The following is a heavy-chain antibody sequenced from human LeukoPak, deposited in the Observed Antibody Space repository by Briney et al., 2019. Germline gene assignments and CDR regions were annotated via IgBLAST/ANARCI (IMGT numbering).Heavy chain of an antibody. D-gene: IGHD5-18*01. J-gene: IGHJ3*02. Sequence: SETLSLTCTVSGGSISSYYWSWIRQPPGKGLEWIGYIYYSGSTNYNPSLKSRVTISVDTSKNQFSLKLSSVTAADTAVYYCASRGYSYANLGGAFDIWGQGTMVTVSS. CDR3: ASRGYSYANLGGAFDI. V-gene: IGHV4-59*01. CDR2: IYYSGST. CDR1: GGSISSYY.